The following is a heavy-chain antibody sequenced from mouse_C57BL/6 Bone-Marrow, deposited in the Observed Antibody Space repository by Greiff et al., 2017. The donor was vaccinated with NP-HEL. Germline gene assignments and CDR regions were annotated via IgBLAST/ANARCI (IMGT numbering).Heavy chain of an antibody. Sequence: EVQLVESGGDLVKPGGSLKLSCAASGFTFSSYGMSWVRQTPDKRLVWVATISSGGSYTYYPACVKGRFTISSANAKNTLYLQMRSLKSEDTAMYYCSRHEGWLAFAYWGQGTLVTVSA. V-gene: IGHV5-6*01. CDR2: ISSGGSYT. CDR3: SRHEGWLAFAY. J-gene: IGHJ3*01. D-gene: IGHD2-3*01. CDR1: GFTFSSYG.